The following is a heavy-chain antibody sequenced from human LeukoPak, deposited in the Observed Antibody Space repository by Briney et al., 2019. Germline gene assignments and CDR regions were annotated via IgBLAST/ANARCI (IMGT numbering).Heavy chain of an antibody. D-gene: IGHD6-19*01. Sequence: ASVKVSCKASGYTFSNYYIYWVRQAPGQGLEWMGVINPSGGNTIYAQEFQGRVTMTRDTSTNTVYMKLTSLRPTDTAVFYCARALAVASQYYGMDVWGQGTTVTVSS. V-gene: IGHV1-46*01. CDR2: INPSGGNT. CDR1: GYTFSNYY. J-gene: IGHJ6*02. CDR3: ARALAVASQYYGMDV.